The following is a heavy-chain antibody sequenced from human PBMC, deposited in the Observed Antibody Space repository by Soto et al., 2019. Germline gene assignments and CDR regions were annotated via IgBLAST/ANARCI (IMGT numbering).Heavy chain of an antibody. V-gene: IGHV1-46*01. D-gene: IGHD6-13*01. J-gene: IGHJ4*02. CDR2: INPASGST. CDR3: ARDLAAGDH. CDR1: GNTLPHYY. Sequence: QVQLVQSGAEVKKPGASVNLPCGQSGNTLPHYYIPWLRQAPGQGLEWLAIINPASGSTNYAQDFQGRVTLTMDTSTTTVYVELSDLRAEDTAIFYCARDLAAGDHWGQGTLVTVSS.